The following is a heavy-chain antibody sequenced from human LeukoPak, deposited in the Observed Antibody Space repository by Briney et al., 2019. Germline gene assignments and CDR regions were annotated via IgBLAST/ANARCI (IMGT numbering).Heavy chain of an antibody. CDR3: ARGFYYVSSGYYAFDI. CDR1: GYTFTSYD. V-gene: IGHV1-8*01. Sequence: GASVKVSCKASGYTFTSYDINWVRQATGQGLEWMGWMNPNSGNTGYAQKFQGRVTMTRNTSISTAYMELTSLRSEDTAVYYCARGFYYVSSGYYAFDIWGQGTMVTVSS. D-gene: IGHD3-22*01. J-gene: IGHJ3*02. CDR2: MNPNSGNT.